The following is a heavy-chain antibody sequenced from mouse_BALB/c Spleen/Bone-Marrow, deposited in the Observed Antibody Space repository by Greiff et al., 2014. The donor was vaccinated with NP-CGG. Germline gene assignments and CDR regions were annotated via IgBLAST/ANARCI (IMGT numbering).Heavy chain of an antibody. CDR1: GFTFSSYA. CDR2: ISSGGSYT. V-gene: IGHV5-9-3*01. D-gene: IGHD2-4*01. Sequence: EVQLQQSGGGLVKPGGSLKLSCAVSGFTFSSYAMSWVRQTPEKRLEWVATISSGGSYTYYPDSVKGRFTISRDNAKNTLYLQMSSLRSEDTAMYYCARHGITRLLDYWGQGTTLTVSS. CDR3: ARHGITRLLDY. J-gene: IGHJ2*01.